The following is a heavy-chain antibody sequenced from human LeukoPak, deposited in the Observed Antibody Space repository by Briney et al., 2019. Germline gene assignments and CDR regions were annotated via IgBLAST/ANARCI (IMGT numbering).Heavy chain of an antibody. CDR1: GFTFTTFA. D-gene: IGHD2-21*02. V-gene: IGHV1-58*01. J-gene: IGHJ6*02. CDR2: IVVDGGNT. Sequence: SVKVSCKASGFTFTTFAVQRVRQARGQRLEWIGWIVVDGGNTHYAQKFQERVDIITDRSTNTVFMELRSLRSDDTAVYYCSAGATTYCGEDCYPSFFFYHGIDVWGQGTTVTVSS. CDR3: SAGATTYCGEDCYPSFFFYHGIDV.